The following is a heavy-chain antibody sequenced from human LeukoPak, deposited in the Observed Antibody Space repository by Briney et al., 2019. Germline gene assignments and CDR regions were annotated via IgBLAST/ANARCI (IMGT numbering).Heavy chain of an antibody. CDR3: ARELRWLQFFDY. CDR2: IWYDGSNK. D-gene: IGHD5-24*01. CDR1: GFTFSSYG. J-gene: IGHJ4*02. Sequence: GGSLRLSCAASGFTFSSYGMHWVRQAPGKGLEWVAVIWYDGSNKYYADSVKGRFTISRDNSKNTLYLQMNSLRAEGTAVYYCARELRWLQFFDYWGQGTLVTVSS. V-gene: IGHV3-33*01.